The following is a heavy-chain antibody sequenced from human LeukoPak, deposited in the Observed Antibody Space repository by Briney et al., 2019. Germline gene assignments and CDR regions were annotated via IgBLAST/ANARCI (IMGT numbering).Heavy chain of an antibody. CDR3: ARDRLGGTSSDAFDI. V-gene: IGHV1-2*02. CDR1: GYSFTGFH. D-gene: IGHD4-11*01. J-gene: IGHJ3*02. CDR2: INPISGGT. Sequence: GASVTVSCTASGYSFTGFHMHWVRQAPGQGLEWMGWINPISGGTDSAQKFQGRVTMTRDTSISTAFLELSSLRSDDTAVYYCARDRLGGTSSDAFDIWGQGTMVTVSS.